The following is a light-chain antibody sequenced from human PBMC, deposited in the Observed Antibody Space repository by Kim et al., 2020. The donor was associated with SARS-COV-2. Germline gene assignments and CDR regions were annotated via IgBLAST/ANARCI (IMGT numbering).Light chain of an antibody. Sequence: QGSTISCSGSTSTVGSTEVYWYQQLPGAAPTLLIYRDNQRPSGVPDRFSGSKSGTSASLAISGLRPEDEAEYFCGAWDDSLSGLYVFGGGTKVTVL. CDR1: TSTVGSTE. J-gene: IGLJ1*01. CDR2: RDN. V-gene: IGLV1-47*01. CDR3: GAWDDSLSGLYV.